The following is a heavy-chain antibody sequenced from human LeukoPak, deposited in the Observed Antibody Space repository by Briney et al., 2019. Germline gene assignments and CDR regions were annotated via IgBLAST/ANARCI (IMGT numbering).Heavy chain of an antibody. CDR3: ATGGLAYCGGDCVTEYFQH. CDR2: FDPEDGET. J-gene: IGHJ1*01. D-gene: IGHD2-21*02. Sequence: ASVKVSCEVSGYTLTELSMHWVRQAPGKGLEWMGGFDPEDGETIYAQKFQGRVTMTEDTSTDTAYMELSSLRSEDTAVYYCATGGLAYCGGDCVTEYFQHWGQGTLVTVSS. V-gene: IGHV1-24*01. CDR1: GYTLTELS.